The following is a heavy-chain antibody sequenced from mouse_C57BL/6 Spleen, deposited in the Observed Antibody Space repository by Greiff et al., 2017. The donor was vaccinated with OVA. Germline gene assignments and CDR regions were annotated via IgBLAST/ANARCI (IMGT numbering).Heavy chain of an antibody. CDR1: GYTFTSYW. D-gene: IGHD2-1*01. CDR3: ARRNINYGNLLAY. V-gene: IGHV1-50*01. CDR2: IDPSDSYT. J-gene: IGHJ3*01. Sequence: VQLKQPGAELVKPGASVKLSCKASGYTFTSYWMQWVKQRPGQGLEWIGEIDPSDSYTNYNQTFKGKAPFTVDTSSSPAYMQLSSLTSEDSAVYDCARRNINYGNLLAYWGQGTLVTVSA.